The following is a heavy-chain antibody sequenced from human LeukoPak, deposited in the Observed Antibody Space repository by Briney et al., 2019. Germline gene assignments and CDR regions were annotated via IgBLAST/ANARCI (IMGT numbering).Heavy chain of an antibody. CDR2: IYGSGYT. Sequence: KPSETLSLTCTVSGGSISGWYWSRIRQPPGKGLEWIGYIYGSGYTNYNPSLKSRVTMSIDTSKNHFSLKLTSVTAADTATYYCARETSLAGFASGLGFNYWGQGILVTVSS. D-gene: IGHD6-19*01. CDR3: ARETSLAGFASGLGFNY. CDR1: GGSISGWY. J-gene: IGHJ4*02. V-gene: IGHV4-59*01.